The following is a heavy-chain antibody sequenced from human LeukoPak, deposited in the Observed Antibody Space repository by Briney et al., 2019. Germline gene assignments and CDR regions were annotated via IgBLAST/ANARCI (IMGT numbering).Heavy chain of an antibody. CDR3: ARDRELGY. Sequence: SETLSLTCTVSGGSISNSYYWGWIRQPPGKGLEWIGSIYYSGSTYNSPSLKSRLAMSADTSKNQFSLKLSSVTAADTAVYYCARDRELGYWGQGALVTVSS. CDR2: IYYSGST. J-gene: IGHJ4*02. CDR1: GGSISNSYY. V-gene: IGHV4-39*02. D-gene: IGHD3-10*01.